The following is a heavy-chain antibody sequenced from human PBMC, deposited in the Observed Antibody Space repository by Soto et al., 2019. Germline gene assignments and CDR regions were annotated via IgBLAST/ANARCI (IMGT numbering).Heavy chain of an antibody. D-gene: IGHD6-19*01. Sequence: VQLVESGGGVVQPGRSLRLSCAASGFTFSDYAMHWVRQAPGKGLEGVAVVSHDGRNTHYADSVKGRFTLSRDSSKKTVSLEMTSLRAEDTAVYYCAKGGRQWLVTSDFNYWGQGALVTVSS. CDR3: AKGGRQWLVTSDFNY. CDR1: GFTFSDYA. CDR2: VSHDGRNT. V-gene: IGHV3-30*18. J-gene: IGHJ4*02.